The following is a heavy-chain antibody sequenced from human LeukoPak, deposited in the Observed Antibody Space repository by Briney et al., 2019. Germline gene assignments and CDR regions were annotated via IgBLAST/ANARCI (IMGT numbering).Heavy chain of an antibody. CDR3: ARRYYFVSGSYYPFDF. D-gene: IGHD3-10*01. V-gene: IGHV4-39*01. CDR2: IHYSGTT. Sequence: SETLSLTCNVSGGSISDNDYSWDWIRQPPGKGLEWMGCIHYSGTTYSNPSLKSRVSISVDTSKSQFSLKLRSVTAADTAVYYCARRYYFVSGSYYPFDFWGQGTLVTVSS. J-gene: IGHJ4*02. CDR1: GGSISDNDYS.